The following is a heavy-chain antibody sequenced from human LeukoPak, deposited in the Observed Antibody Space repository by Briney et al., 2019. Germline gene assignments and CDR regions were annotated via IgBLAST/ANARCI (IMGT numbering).Heavy chain of an antibody. D-gene: IGHD4-17*01. CDR2: ISYDGTNK. Sequence: GGSLRLSCAASGFTFSSYAMHWVRRAPGKGLEWVAVISYDGTNKHYADSVKGRFTISRDNSKNTLYLQMDSLRTEDTAMYYCARCSDKYGDYGHYWGQGTLVTVSS. CDR1: GFTFSSYA. J-gene: IGHJ4*02. V-gene: IGHV3-30-3*01. CDR3: ARCSDKYGDYGHY.